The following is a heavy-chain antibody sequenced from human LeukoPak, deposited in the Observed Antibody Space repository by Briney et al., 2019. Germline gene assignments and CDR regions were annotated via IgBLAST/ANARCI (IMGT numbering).Heavy chain of an antibody. CDR1: GFTFSSYS. J-gene: IGHJ3*02. V-gene: IGHV3-48*01. CDR2: ISSSSSTI. Sequence: QPGGSLRLSCTASGFTFSSYSMNWVRQAPGKWLEWVSYISSSSSTIYYADSVKGRFTISRDNAKNSLYLQMNSLRAEDTAVYYCARGRGRFPNSYYYDSSGYYYAFDIWGQGTMVTVSS. CDR3: ARGRGRFPNSYYYDSSGYYYAFDI. D-gene: IGHD3-22*01.